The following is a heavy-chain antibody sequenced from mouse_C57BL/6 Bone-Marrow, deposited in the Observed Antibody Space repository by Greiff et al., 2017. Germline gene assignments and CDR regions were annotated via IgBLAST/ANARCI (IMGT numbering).Heavy chain of an antibody. V-gene: IGHV1-63*01. CDR1: GYTFTNYW. J-gene: IGHJ2*01. CDR2: IYPGGGYT. D-gene: IGHD2-4*01. Sequence: QVQLQQSGAELVRPGTSVKMSCKASGYTFTNYWIGWAKQRPGHGLEWIGDIYPGGGYTTYNEKFKGKATLTADKSSSTAYMQFSSLTSEDSAIYYCARSEGLRKRYYFDYWGQGTTLTVSS. CDR3: ARSEGLRKRYYFDY.